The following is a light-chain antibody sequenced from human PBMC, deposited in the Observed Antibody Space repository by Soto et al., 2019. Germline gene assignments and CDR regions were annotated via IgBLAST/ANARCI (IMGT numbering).Light chain of an antibody. CDR3: QQRSDCPLT. CDR1: QSVSSY. J-gene: IGKJ4*01. Sequence: EIVLTQSPATLSKSPGERDTLSCRASQSVSSYFAWYQQKPGLAPRLLIYDASTRAAGIPARFSGSGSGTDFTLTISSLEPDDFAVYYCQQRSDCPLTFGGGTKVEIK. V-gene: IGKV3-11*01. CDR2: DAS.